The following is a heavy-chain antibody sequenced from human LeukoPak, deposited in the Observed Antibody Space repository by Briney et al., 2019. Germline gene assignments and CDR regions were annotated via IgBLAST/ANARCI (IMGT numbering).Heavy chain of an antibody. CDR2: ISGSGSSA. CDR3: AKIPRILGGLLDS. Sequence: GGSLRLSCAGSGFTSSSHGMSWVRQAPGKGLEWVSSISGSGSSAFYADSVKGRFTVSRDNSKNTLSLQMNSLRPEDTAIYFCAKIPRILGGLLDSWGQGSLVTVSS. CDR1: GFTSSSHG. D-gene: IGHD2/OR15-2a*01. V-gene: IGHV3-23*01. J-gene: IGHJ4*02.